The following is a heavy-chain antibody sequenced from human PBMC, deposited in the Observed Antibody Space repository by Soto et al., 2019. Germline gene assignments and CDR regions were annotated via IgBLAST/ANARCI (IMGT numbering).Heavy chain of an antibody. D-gene: IGHD2-2*01. J-gene: IGHJ5*02. CDR2: ISGSGGST. CDR3: AKDHRGGPPAFSEIVVVPAAILGWFDP. Sequence: LRLSCAASGFTFSSYAMSWVRQAPGKGLEWVSAISGSGGSTYYADSVKGRFTISRDNSKNTLYLQMNSLRAEDTAVYYCAKDHRGGPPAFSEIVVVPAAILGWFDPWGQGTLVTVSS. V-gene: IGHV3-23*01. CDR1: GFTFSSYA.